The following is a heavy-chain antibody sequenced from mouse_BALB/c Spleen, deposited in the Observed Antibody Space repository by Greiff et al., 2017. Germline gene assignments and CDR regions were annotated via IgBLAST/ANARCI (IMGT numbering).Heavy chain of an antibody. CDR2: ISSGGSYT. CDR3: TRDRYVDY. CDR1: GFTFSSYT. J-gene: IGHJ2*01. V-gene: IGHV5-6-4*01. Sequence: EVKLVESGGGLVKPGGSLKLSCAASGFTFSSYTMSWVRQTPEKRLEWVATISSGGSYTYYPDSVKGRFTISRDNAKNTLYLQMSSLKSEDTAMYYCTRDRYVDYWGQGTTLTVSS.